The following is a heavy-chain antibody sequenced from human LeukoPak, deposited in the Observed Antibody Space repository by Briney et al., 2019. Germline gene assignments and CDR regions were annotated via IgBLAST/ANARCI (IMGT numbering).Heavy chain of an antibody. D-gene: IGHD5-12*01. CDR2: IYNGGNT. Sequence: GGSLRLSCAASGFSVSSNYMSWVRQAPGKGLKWISLIYNGGNTYYADSVKGRFSISRDNSKNRLYLQMHSLRAEDTAIYYCAKDSGYSGYALDYWGQGTLVTVFS. CDR1: GFSVSSNY. CDR3: AKDSGYSGYALDY. V-gene: IGHV3-66*01. J-gene: IGHJ4*02.